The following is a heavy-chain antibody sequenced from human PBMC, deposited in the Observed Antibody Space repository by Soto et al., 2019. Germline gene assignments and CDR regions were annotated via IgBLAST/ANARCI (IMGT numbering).Heavy chain of an antibody. J-gene: IGHJ6*01. D-gene: IGHD2-21*01. CDR2: INPRGGDS. CDR1: GYKFVDYY. Sequence: QGQLVQSGAEMKTPGASVEVSCTASGYKFVDYYIHWVRQAPGQGLEWMGIINPRGGDSRHAQKVQGRVTRARDTSTSNGYMDLGSLTSADTAVYYCARVHCGGDCRPGEWFFYYGMDVWGQGTTVTVSS. CDR3: ARVHCGGDCRPGEWFFYYGMDV. V-gene: IGHV1-46*01.